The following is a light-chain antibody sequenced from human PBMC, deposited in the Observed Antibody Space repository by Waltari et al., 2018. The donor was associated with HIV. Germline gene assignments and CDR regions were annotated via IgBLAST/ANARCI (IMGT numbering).Light chain of an antibody. CDR3: AAWDDSLGAHYV. Sequence: QSILTQPPSASGTPGQRVTVSCSGSRTNIGSNTVNWYQQLPGTAPKLLIYSNNQRPSGVPDRVSGSKSCTSASLAISGLQSDDEADYYCAAWDDSLGAHYVFGTGTKVTVL. CDR1: RTNIGSNT. J-gene: IGLJ1*01. V-gene: IGLV1-44*01. CDR2: SNN.